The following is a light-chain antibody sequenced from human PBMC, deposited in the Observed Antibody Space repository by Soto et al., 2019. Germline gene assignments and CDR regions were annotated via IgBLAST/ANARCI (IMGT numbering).Light chain of an antibody. V-gene: IGKV3-11*01. Sequence: EVVLTQSPATLSLSPGERATLSCRASQSISNSLAWYQQKPGQAPRLLIYEASNRATGIPARFSGTGSGTDFTLTISSLEPEDFAVYNCQQRYNWPPCTFGQGTKLEIK. CDR1: QSISNS. J-gene: IGKJ2*02. CDR2: EAS. CDR3: QQRYNWPPCT.